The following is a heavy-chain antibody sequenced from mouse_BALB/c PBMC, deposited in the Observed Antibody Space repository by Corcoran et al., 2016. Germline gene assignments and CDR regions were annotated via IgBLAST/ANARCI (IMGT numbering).Heavy chain of an antibody. Sequence: QIQLVQSGPELKKPGETVKISCKASGYTFTNYGMNWVKQAPGKGLKWMGWINTYTGEPTYADDFKGRFAFSLENSASTAYLQINNLKNEDMATYFCARGDYGSSFDYWGQGTTLTVSS. V-gene: IGHV9-1*02. D-gene: IGHD1-1*01. CDR2: INTYTGEP. J-gene: IGHJ2*01. CDR1: GYTFTNYG. CDR3: ARGDYGSSFDY.